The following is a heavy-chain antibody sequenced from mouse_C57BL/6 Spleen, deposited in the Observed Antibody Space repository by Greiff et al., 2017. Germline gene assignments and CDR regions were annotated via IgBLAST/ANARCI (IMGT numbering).Heavy chain of an antibody. V-gene: IGHV1-50*01. Sequence: QVQLQQPGAELVKPGASVKLSCKASGYTFTSYWMKWVKQRPGQGLEWIGEIEPSDSYTNYNQKFKGKATLTVDTSPSTAYMQLSSLTSEDSAVYYCAREITTIVATRPFDDWGQGTTLTVSS. D-gene: IGHD1-1*01. J-gene: IGHJ2*01. CDR3: AREITTIVATRPFDD. CDR2: IEPSDSYT. CDR1: GYTFTSYW.